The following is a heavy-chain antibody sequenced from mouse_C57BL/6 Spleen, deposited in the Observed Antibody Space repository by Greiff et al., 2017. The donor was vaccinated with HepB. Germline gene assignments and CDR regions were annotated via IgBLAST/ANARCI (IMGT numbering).Heavy chain of an antibody. Sequence: QVQLKESGAELVKPGASVKISCKASGYAFSSYWMNWVKQRPGKGLEWIGQIYPGDGDTNYNGKFKGKATLTADKSSSTAYMQLSSLTSEDSAVYFCARSRDSSDFDYWGQGTTLTVSS. CDR2: IYPGDGDT. CDR1: GYAFSSYW. J-gene: IGHJ2*01. D-gene: IGHD3-2*02. V-gene: IGHV1-80*01. CDR3: ARSRDSSDFDY.